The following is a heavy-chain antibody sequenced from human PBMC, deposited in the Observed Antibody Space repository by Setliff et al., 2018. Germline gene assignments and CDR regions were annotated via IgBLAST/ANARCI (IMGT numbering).Heavy chain of an antibody. CDR1: GFTFSTYV. V-gene: IGHV3-23*01. Sequence: TGGSLRLSCAASGFTFSTYVMTWVRQAPGKGLEWVSSIHGEGFDTYYADSLKGRFTISRDNPNNSLYLQMNNLRAEDTAVYYCARGGYSYGYWGHGTLVTVSS. D-gene: IGHD5-18*01. CDR2: IHGEGFDT. J-gene: IGHJ4*01. CDR3: ARGGYSYGY.